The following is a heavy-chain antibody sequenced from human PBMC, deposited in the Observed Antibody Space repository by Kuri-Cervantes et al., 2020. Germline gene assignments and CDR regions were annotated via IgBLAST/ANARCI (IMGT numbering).Heavy chain of an antibody. V-gene: IGHV3-23*01. CDR1: GFTFSSYA. J-gene: IGHJ6*02. D-gene: IGHD2-2*01. CDR3: AKRPRWASSVYGMDV. CDR2: ISGSGGST. Sequence: GESLKISCAASGFTFSSYAMSWVRQAPGKGLEWVSAISGSGGSTYYADSVKGRFTISRDNSKNTLYLQMNSLRAEDTAVYYCAKRPRWASSVYGMDVWGQGTTVTVSS.